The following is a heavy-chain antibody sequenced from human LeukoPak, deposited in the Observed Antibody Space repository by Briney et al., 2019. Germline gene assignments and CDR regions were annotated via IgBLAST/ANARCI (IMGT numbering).Heavy chain of an antibody. CDR2: IYYSGST. CDR3: ARRTPPVLTVTTGWFDP. J-gene: IGHJ5*02. V-gene: IGHV4-39*07. Sequence: PSETLSLTCTVSGGSISSSSYYWGWIRQPPGKGLERIGSIYYSGSTYYNPSLKSRVTISVDKSKNQFSLKLSSVTAADTAVYYCARRTPPVLTVTTGWFDPWGQGTLVTVSS. CDR1: GGSISSSSYY. D-gene: IGHD4-17*01.